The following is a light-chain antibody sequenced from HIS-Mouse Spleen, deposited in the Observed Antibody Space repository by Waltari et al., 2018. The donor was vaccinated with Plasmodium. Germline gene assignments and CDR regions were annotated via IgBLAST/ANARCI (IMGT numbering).Light chain of an antibody. V-gene: IGLV1-47*01. J-gene: IGLJ3*02. CDR1: SSHIGSNY. CDR2: RNN. Sequence: QSVLTQPPSASGTPGQSVTISCSGSSSHIGSNYVYWYQQLPGTAPKLHIYRNNQRPSGVPDRFSGSKSGTSASLAISGLRSEDEADYYCAAWDDSLSGLWVFGGGTKLTVL. CDR3: AAWDDSLSGLWV.